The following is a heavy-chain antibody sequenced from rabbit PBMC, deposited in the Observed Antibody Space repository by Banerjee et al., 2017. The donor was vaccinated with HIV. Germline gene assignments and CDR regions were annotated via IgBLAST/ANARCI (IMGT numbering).Heavy chain of an antibody. D-gene: IGHD4-1*01. V-gene: IGHV1S40*01. Sequence: QSLEESGGDLVKPGASLTLTCTASGFDVNTYYMSWVRQAPGKGLEWIACIYTGIGSTDYATWAKGRFTISKTSSTTVTLQMTSLTAADTATYFCARDGDWSTGWGVFKLWGPGTLVTVS. CDR2: IYTGIGST. J-gene: IGHJ4*01. CDR1: GFDVNTYY. CDR3: ARDGDWSTGWGVFKL.